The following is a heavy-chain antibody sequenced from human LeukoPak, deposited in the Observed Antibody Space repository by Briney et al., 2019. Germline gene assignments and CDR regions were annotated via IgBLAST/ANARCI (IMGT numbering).Heavy chain of an antibody. D-gene: IGHD4-17*01. CDR2: ISGSGGST. V-gene: IGHV3-23*01. Sequence: GGSLRLSCAASGFTFSSYAMSWVRQAPGKGLEWVSAISGSGGSTYYADSVKGRFTISRDNSKNTLYLQMNSLRAEDTAVYYCAKDQVSDGDQSRYYYGMDVWGQGTTVTVSS. CDR1: GFTFSSYA. CDR3: AKDQVSDGDQSRYYYGMDV. J-gene: IGHJ6*02.